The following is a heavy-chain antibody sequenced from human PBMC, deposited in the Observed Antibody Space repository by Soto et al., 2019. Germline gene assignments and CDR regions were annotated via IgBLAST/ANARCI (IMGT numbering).Heavy chain of an antibody. D-gene: IGHD6-6*01. CDR1: GYTFTSYD. V-gene: IGHV1-8*01. CDR2: MNPNSGNT. Sequence: QVQLVQSGAEVKKPGASVKVSCKASGYTFTSYDINWVRQATGQGLEWMGWMNPNSGNTGYAQKFQGRVTMTRNTSISTAYMELSRLRSEDTAVYYWARLGKIAARRWFDPWGQGTLVTVSS. J-gene: IGHJ5*02. CDR3: ARLGKIAARRWFDP.